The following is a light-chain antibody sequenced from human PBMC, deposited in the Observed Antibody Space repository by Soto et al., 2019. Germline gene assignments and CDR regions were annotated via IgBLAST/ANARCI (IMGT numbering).Light chain of an antibody. Sequence: VVMTQSPASLSVSPGERVTLSCRASQSVDGDLAWFQQKPGQAPRLLISGASTRAAGIPDRFSGSESGTDFTLTITSLQSDDFAAYYCQQYHQWPRTFGRGTKVENK. CDR2: GAS. CDR3: QQYHQWPRT. V-gene: IGKV3-15*01. CDR1: QSVDGD. J-gene: IGKJ1*01.